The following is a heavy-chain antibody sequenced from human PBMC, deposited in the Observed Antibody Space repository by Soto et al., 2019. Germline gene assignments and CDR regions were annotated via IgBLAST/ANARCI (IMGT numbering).Heavy chain of an antibody. J-gene: IGHJ4*02. CDR1: GFTFSHDA. Sequence: EMQLLESGGGLVQPGGSLRLSCAASGFTFSHDAMSWVRQAPGKGLEWVSTIIAGGGDTYYAESVKSRFTISRDKSKNTLYTEMNSLRAEDTALYYCAKKYSFDSGTYLYHFGCWGQGTLVTVSS. CDR2: IIAGGGDT. CDR3: AKKYSFDSGTYLYHFGC. D-gene: IGHD3-10*01. V-gene: IGHV3-23*01.